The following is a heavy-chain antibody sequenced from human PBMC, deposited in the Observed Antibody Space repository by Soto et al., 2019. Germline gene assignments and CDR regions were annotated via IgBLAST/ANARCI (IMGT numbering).Heavy chain of an antibody. J-gene: IGHJ4*02. D-gene: IGHD2-8*01. V-gene: IGHV1-8*02. CDR3: VRYGVAATY. Sequence: ASVNVSCKASGFSFSDYFMHWVRQATGQGLEWMGWMNPNSGTTGYAQKFQDRITLTRDASITTAYMELNSLTSDDTAVYFCVRYGVAATYWGQGTQVTVSS. CDR2: MNPNSGTT. CDR1: GFSFSDYF.